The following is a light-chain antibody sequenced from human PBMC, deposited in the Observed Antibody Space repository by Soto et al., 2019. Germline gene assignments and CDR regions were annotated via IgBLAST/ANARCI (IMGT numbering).Light chain of an antibody. CDR3: QQYNNWPQT. Sequence: VMTQSPATLSVSPGERATLSCRASQSFSSNLAWYQQKPGQAPRLLIYGASTRATGIPARFSGSGSGTEFTLTISSLQSEDFAVYYCQQYNNWPQTFGQGTKVDIK. J-gene: IGKJ1*01. CDR1: QSFSSN. CDR2: GAS. V-gene: IGKV3-15*01.